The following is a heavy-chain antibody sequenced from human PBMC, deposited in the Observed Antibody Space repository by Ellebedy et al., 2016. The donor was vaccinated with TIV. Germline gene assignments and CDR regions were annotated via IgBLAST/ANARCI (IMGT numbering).Heavy chain of an antibody. J-gene: IGHJ4*02. CDR3: AREYQEFYFDY. D-gene: IGHD2-2*01. CDR1: GFTFGSYG. V-gene: IGHV3-33*01. Sequence: GGSLRLSXAASGFTFGSYGMHWVRQAPGKGLEWVAYMWFDGSNTHYRDSVQGRFTISRDNSKNTLYLQMNNLRTEDTAVYYCAREYQEFYFDYWGQGTLVTVSS. CDR2: MWFDGSNT.